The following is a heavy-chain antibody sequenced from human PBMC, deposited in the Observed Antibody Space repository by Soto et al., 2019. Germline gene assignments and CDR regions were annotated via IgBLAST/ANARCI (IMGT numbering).Heavy chain of an antibody. CDR3: AKGSSGWYERFDY. CDR2: ISGSGGST. J-gene: IGHJ4*02. V-gene: IGHV3-23*01. Sequence: EVQLLESGGGLVQPGGSLRLSCAASGFTFSSYAMSWVRQAPGKGLEWVSTISGSGGSTYYPDSVKGRFTISRDNSKNTLYLQMNSLRAEDTAVYYCAKGSSGWYERFDYWGQGTLVTVSS. CDR1: GFTFSSYA. D-gene: IGHD6-19*01.